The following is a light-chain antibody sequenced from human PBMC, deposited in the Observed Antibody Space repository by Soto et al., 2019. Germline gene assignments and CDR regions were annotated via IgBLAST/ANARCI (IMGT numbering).Light chain of an antibody. CDR1: SGHSSYI. Sequence: QLVLTQSSSASASLGSSVKLTCTLSSGHSSYIIAWHQQQPGKAPRYLMKLEGSGSYNKGSGVPDRFSGSSSGADRYLTISNLQFEDEAGYCCETWDSNTPWVFGGGTKLTVL. V-gene: IGLV4-60*02. CDR3: ETWDSNTPWV. J-gene: IGLJ3*02. CDR2: LEGSGSY.